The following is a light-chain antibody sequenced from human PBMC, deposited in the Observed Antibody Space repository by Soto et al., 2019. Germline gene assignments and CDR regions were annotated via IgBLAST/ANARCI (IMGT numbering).Light chain of an antibody. J-gene: IGKJ5*01. CDR3: QQYGSSPIT. Sequence: EIVLTQSPGTLSLSPGVRATLSCRASQSVSSTSLAWYQQKPGQAPRLLIYGASSRATGIPDRFSGSGSGTDLTLTISRLEPEDFAVYYCQQYGSSPITFGQGTRMEIK. CDR2: GAS. CDR1: QSVSSTS. V-gene: IGKV3-20*01.